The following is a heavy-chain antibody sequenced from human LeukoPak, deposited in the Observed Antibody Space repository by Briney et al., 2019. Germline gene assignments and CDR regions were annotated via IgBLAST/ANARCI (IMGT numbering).Heavy chain of an antibody. D-gene: IGHD6-6*01. CDR1: GFTVSSNY. Sequence: QSGGSLRLSCAASGFTVSSNYMTWVRQAPGKGLEWVSVIYSGGSTYYADSVKGRFTISRDTSKNTLSLQMNSLRAEDTAAYYCASLSLGHYWGQGTLVTVSS. J-gene: IGHJ4*02. V-gene: IGHV3-53*01. CDR2: IYSGGST. CDR3: ASLSLGHY.